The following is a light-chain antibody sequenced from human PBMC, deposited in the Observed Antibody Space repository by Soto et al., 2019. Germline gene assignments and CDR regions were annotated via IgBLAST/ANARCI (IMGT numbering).Light chain of an antibody. CDR2: DVN. CDR1: SSDVGAYIF. V-gene: IGLV2-8*01. CDR3: VSFAGGTYV. J-gene: IGLJ1*01. Sequence: QSALTQPPSASGSPGQSVTISCTGTSSDVGAYIFVSWYQQHPGKAPKLLIYDVNRRPPGVPDRFFGSMSGNTASLTVSGLQAEDEADYYCVSFAGGTYVFGTGTKVTVL.